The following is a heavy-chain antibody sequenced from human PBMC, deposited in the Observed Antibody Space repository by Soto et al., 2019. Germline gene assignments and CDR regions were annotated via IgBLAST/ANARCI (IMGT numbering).Heavy chain of an antibody. Sequence: QVQLQESGPGLVKPSDTLSLTCAVSGYSISSSNWWGWIRQPPGKGLEWIGYIYYSGTTYYNPSLKSRVSMSVDTSKNQCSLKLTSVTAVDTAVYYCARREIQGPIDYWGQGTLVTVSS. CDR3: ARREIQGPIDY. V-gene: IGHV4-28*01. CDR2: IYYSGTT. J-gene: IGHJ4*02. CDR1: GYSISSSNW. D-gene: IGHD1-26*01.